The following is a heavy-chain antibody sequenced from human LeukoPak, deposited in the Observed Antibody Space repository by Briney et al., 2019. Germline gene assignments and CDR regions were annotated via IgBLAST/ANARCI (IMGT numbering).Heavy chain of an antibody. Sequence: GRSLRLSCAASGFTFSSYGMHWVRQAPGKGLEWVAVSWYDGSSKYYADSVKGRFTISRDNSRDTLYMQVNSLRVEDTAVYYCAGDRGASWTPSGVDVWGQGTTVTVSS. CDR2: SWYDGSSK. V-gene: IGHV3-33*01. CDR3: AGDRGASWTPSGVDV. D-gene: IGHD2-2*01. J-gene: IGHJ6*02. CDR1: GFTFSSYG.